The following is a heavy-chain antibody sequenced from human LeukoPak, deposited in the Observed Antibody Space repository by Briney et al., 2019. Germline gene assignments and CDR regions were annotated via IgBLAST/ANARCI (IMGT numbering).Heavy chain of an antibody. D-gene: IGHD2-15*01. CDR2: ISNNGGYT. CDR3: AKQLGYCSDGRCYFPY. J-gene: IGHJ4*02. CDR1: GVTFSSSA. Sequence: PGGSLRLSCAASGVTFSSSAMSWVRQAPGKGLEWVSSISNNGGYTYYADSVQDRFTISRADSKSKLCLQMNSLRAEDTAVYYCAKQLGYCSDGRCYFPYWGQGTLVTVSS. V-gene: IGHV3-23*01.